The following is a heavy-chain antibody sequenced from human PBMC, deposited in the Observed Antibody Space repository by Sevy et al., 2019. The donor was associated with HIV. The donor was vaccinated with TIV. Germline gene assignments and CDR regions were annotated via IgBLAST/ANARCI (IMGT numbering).Heavy chain of an antibody. CDR2: FSGTDGSGTDGNT. CDR3: AKAARYSSVWYSTGAPFDY. CDR1: GFKFDNYD. D-gene: IGHD6-13*01. V-gene: IGHV3-23*01. J-gene: IGHJ4*02. Sequence: GSLRLSCAASGFKFDNYDFSWVRQAPGKGLEWVSGFSGTDGSGTDGNTYNTDSVKGRFIISRDNSKNTLYLEMNSLRVDDTAVYYCAKAARYSSVWYSTGAPFDYWGQGTLVTVSS.